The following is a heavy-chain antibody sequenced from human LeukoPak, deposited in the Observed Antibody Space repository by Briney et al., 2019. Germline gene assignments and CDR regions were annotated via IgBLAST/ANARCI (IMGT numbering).Heavy chain of an antibody. J-gene: IGHJ4*02. V-gene: IGHV3-30-3*01. CDR1: GFTFSSYA. D-gene: IGHD3-22*01. CDR3: AREVGNYYDSSGYPGLFDY. Sequence: GRSLRLSCAASGFTFSSYAMHWVRQAPGKGLEWVAVISYDGSNKYYADSVKGRFTISRENSKNTLYLQMNSLRAEDTAVYYCAREVGNYYDSSGYPGLFDYWGQGTLVTVSS. CDR2: ISYDGSNK.